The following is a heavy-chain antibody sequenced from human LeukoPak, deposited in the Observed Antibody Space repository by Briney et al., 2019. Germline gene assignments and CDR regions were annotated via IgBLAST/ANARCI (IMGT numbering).Heavy chain of an antibody. V-gene: IGHV3-33*06. J-gene: IGHJ4*02. D-gene: IGHD6-25*01. Sequence: GGSLRLSCAASGFTFTTNGMHWVRQAPGKGLEWVAVIWFDGNNKFYADSVKGRFTVSRDNSKNTLYLHMNSLRSEDTAVYYCAKAARLGPSHFDYWGRGTLVTVSS. CDR1: GFTFTTNG. CDR3: AKAARLGPSHFDY. CDR2: IWFDGNNK.